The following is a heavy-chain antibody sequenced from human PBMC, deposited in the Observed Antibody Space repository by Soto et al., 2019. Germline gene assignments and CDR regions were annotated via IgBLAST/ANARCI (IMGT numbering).Heavy chain of an antibody. V-gene: IGHV1-69*01. Sequence: QVQLVQSGAEVKEPGSSVRVSCKASGGTFDNFIMNWVRQTPGQGLEWMGGIVPMLGTPTYAEKFKGRVTISATGSTSTMYLAVPSLRSEDTAIYYCARNGTYSSSLSQYSGMDVWGQGTTVTVSS. CDR1: GGTFDNFI. D-gene: IGHD1-26*01. CDR2: IVPMLGTP. CDR3: ARNGTYSSSLSQYSGMDV. J-gene: IGHJ6*02.